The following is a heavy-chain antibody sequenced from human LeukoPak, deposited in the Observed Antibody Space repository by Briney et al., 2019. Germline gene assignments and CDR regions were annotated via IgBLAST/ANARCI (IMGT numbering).Heavy chain of an antibody. V-gene: IGHV1-46*01. J-gene: IGHJ4*02. Sequence: GASVKVSCKASGYTFTSYYMHWVRQAPGQGLEWMGIINPSGGSTSYAQRFQGRVTMTRDMSTSTVYMELSSLRSEDTAVYYCARDLGYYDSSGYYYKVATFWGQGTLVTVSS. CDR2: INPSGGST. CDR1: GYTFTSYY. CDR3: ARDLGYYDSSGYYYKVATF. D-gene: IGHD3-22*01.